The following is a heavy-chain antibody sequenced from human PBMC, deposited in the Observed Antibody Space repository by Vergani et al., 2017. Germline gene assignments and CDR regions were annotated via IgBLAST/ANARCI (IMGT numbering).Heavy chain of an antibody. V-gene: IGHV3-53*01. D-gene: IGHD2/OR15-2a*01. CDR1: GFTVSSNY. CDR3: ARAFYDSPEVDV. CDR2: IYSGGST. Sequence: VQLVESGGGVVQPGGSLRLSCAASGFTVSSNYMSWVRQAPGKGLEWVSVIYSGGSTYYADSVKGRFTISRDNSKNTLYLQMNSLRAEDTAVYYCARAFYDSPEVDVWGKGTTVTVSS. J-gene: IGHJ6*04.